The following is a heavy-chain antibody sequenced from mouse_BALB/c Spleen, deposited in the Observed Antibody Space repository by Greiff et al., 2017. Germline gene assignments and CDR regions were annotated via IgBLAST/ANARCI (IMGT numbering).Heavy chain of an antibody. CDR1: GFTFSSYT. CDR2: ISSGGGNT. V-gene: IGHV5-9*03. J-gene: IGHJ4*01. CDR3: ARSRRDSSCYSRAMDY. D-gene: IGHD3-2*01. Sequence: DVMLVESGGGLVKPGGSLKLSCAASGFTFSSYTMSWVRQTPEKRLEWVATISSGGGNTYYPDSVKGRCTISRDNAKNNLYLQMSSLRSEDTALYYWARSRRDSSCYSRAMDYWGQGTSVTVSS.